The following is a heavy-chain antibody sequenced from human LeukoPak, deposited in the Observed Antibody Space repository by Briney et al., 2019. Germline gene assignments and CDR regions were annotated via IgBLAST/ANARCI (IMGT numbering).Heavy chain of an antibody. CDR1: GYTFTIYG. V-gene: IGHV1-18*01. Sequence: ASVKVSCKASGYTFTIYGISWVRQGPGQGLERMGWISAYNGNTNYAQKLQGRGTMTTDTSTSTAYMEMRSLRSDDTAVYYCARGRVTQRYLLDYWGQGPLVTVSS. CDR3: ARGRVTQRYLLDY. CDR2: ISAYNGNT. J-gene: IGHJ4*02. D-gene: IGHD4-23*01.